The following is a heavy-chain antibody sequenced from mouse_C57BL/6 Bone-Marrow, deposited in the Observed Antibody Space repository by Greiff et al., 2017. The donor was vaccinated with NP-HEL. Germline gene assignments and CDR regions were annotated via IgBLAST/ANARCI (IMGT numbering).Heavy chain of an antibody. J-gene: IGHJ3*01. Sequence: VQLQQSGPVLVKPGASVKMSCKASGYTFTDYYMNWVKQSHGKSLEWIGVINPYNGGTSYNQKFKGKATLTVDKSSSTAYMELNSLTSEDSAVYYCASSPDSSGFFAYWGQGTLVTVSA. CDR2: INPYNGGT. V-gene: IGHV1-19*01. D-gene: IGHD3-2*02. CDR3: ASSPDSSGFFAY. CDR1: GYTFTDYY.